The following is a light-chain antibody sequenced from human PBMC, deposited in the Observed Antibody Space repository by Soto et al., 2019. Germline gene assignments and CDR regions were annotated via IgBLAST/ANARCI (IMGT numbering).Light chain of an antibody. CDR3: FSYAGSSTS. J-gene: IGLJ2*01. CDR2: EVS. V-gene: IGLV2-23*02. CDR1: SSDVGSYNL. Sequence: QSALTQPASVSGSPGQSITISCTGTSSDVGSYNLVSWYQQHPGKAPNLMIYEVSKRPSGVSNRFSGSKSGNTASLTISGLQAEDEADYYCFSYAGSSTSFGGGTKLTVL.